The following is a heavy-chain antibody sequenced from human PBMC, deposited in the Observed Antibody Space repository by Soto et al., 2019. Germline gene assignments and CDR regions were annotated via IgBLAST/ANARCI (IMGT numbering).Heavy chain of an antibody. CDR1: GGSFSGYY. Sequence: QVQLQQWGAGLLKPSETLSLTCAVYGGSFSGYYWTWIRQPPGTGLEWIGEINHSGSTNYNPSLKSRVTTSVDTSKIQSSVKLTSVTAAYTAVYYCARDKIPGLFDYLGQGTLVTVSS. J-gene: IGHJ4*02. CDR2: INHSGST. V-gene: IGHV4-34*01. CDR3: ARDKIPGLFDY. D-gene: IGHD2-21*01.